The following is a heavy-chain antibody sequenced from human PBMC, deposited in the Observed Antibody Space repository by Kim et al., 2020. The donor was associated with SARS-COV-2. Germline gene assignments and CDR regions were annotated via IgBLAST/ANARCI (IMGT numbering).Heavy chain of an antibody. V-gene: IGHV2-70*01. D-gene: IGHD3-22*01. Sequence: STSLQTRLTISENTSKNQVVLTMTNMDPVDTATYYCARIPHDSSGYYFDYWGQGTLVTVSS. J-gene: IGHJ4*02. CDR3: ARIPHDSSGYYFDY.